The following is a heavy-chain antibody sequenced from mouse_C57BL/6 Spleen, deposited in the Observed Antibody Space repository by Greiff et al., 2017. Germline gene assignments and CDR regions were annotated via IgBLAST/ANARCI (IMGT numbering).Heavy chain of an antibody. CDR1: GYTFTDYE. CDR2: IDPETGGT. J-gene: IGHJ2*01. V-gene: IGHV1-15*01. CDR3: TRPPTTVVADY. D-gene: IGHD1-1*01. Sequence: VKLQQSGAELVRPGASVTLSCKASGYTFTDYEMHWVKQTPVHGLEWIGAIDPETGGTAYNQKFKGKAILTADKSSSTAYMELRSLTSEDSAVYYCTRPPTTVVADYWGQGTTLTVSS.